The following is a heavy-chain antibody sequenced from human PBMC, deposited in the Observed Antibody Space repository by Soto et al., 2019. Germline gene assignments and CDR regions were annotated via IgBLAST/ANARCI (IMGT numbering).Heavy chain of an antibody. Sequence: PGGSLRLSCAASGFTFSDYYMSWIRQAPGKGLEWVSYISSSGSTIYYADSVKGRFTISRDNAKNSLYLQMNSLRAEDTAVYYCARIIQLWSHSEYYFDYWGQGTLVTVSS. J-gene: IGHJ4*02. V-gene: IGHV3-11*01. D-gene: IGHD5-18*01. CDR1: GFTFSDYY. CDR3: ARIIQLWSHSEYYFDY. CDR2: ISSSGSTI.